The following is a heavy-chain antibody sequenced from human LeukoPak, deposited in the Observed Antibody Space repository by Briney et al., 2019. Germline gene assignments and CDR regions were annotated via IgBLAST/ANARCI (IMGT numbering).Heavy chain of an antibody. V-gene: IGHV4-59*08. CDR3: ARTSSSGLVGGYYFDY. CDR1: GGSISSYY. J-gene: IGHJ4*02. CDR2: IHYTGST. Sequence: SETLSLTCTVSGGSISSYYWSWIRQSPGKGLECIGYIHYTGSTNYNPSLKSRVTISVETSKNQFSLKLSSVTAADTAVYYCARTSSSGLVGGYYFDYWGQGTLVTVSS. D-gene: IGHD6-19*01.